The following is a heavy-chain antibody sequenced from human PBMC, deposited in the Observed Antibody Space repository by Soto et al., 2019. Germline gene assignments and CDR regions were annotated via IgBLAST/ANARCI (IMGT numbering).Heavy chain of an antibody. D-gene: IGHD6-19*01. V-gene: IGHV4-4*02. J-gene: IGHJ5*02. CDR1: GGSISSSNW. CDR2: IYHSGST. Sequence: PSETLSPTCAVSGGSISSSNWWRWVRQPPGKGLEWIGEIYHSGSTNYNPSLKSRVTISVDKSKNQVSLKLNSVTAADTAVYYWARHYSSGSRNWVDPWGQGTLVTVS. CDR3: ARHYSSGSRNWVDP.